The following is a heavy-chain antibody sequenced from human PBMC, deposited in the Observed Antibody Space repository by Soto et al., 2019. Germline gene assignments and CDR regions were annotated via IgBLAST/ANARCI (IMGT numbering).Heavy chain of an antibody. D-gene: IGHD5-18*01. J-gene: IGHJ4*02. CDR2: INPSDSSA. CDR1: GYTFTNYY. CDR3: AREQFGSGYRYAGDC. V-gene: IGHV1-46*01. Sequence: QVQLVQSGAEVKKPGASVKISCKASGYTFTNYYVQWVRQAPGQGLEWMGIINPSDSSATYAQKFRGRVTMTRDTSTSTVHMELSSLESEDTAVYYCAREQFGSGYRYAGDCWGQGTLVIVSS.